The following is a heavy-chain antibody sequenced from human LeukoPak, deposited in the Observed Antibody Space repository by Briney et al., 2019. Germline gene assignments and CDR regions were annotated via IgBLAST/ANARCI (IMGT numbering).Heavy chain of an antibody. CDR1: GYTFTGYY. Sequence: ASVTVSCKASGYTFTGYYMHWVRQAPGQGLEWMGWINPNSGGTNYAQKFQGRVTITRDTSISTAYMELSRLRSDDTAVYYCARVQLASPYYYYGMDVWGQGTTVTVSS. D-gene: IGHD6-13*01. V-gene: IGHV1-2*02. J-gene: IGHJ6*02. CDR3: ARVQLASPYYYYGMDV. CDR2: INPNSGGT.